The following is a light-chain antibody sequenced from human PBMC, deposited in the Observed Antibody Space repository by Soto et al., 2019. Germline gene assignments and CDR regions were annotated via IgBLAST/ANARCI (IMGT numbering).Light chain of an antibody. CDR3: SSYAGNNIYHV. CDR1: SNDVGGYNF. Sequence: QSALTQPPSASGSPGQSVTISCTGTSNDVGGYNFVSWYQQHPGKAPKLMIFEVSKRPSGVPDRFSGSKSGSTASLTVSGLQAEDEADYYYSSYAGNNIYHVFGTGTKVTDL. CDR2: EVS. V-gene: IGLV2-8*01. J-gene: IGLJ1*01.